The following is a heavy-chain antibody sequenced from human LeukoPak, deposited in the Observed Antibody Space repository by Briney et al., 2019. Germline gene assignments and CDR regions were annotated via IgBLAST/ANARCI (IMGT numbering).Heavy chain of an antibody. CDR3: AKDFCGPTAFDY. D-gene: IGHD1-14*01. V-gene: IGHV3-30*18. CDR1: GFTFSSYG. CDR2: ISYDGSNK. Sequence: GGSLRLSCAASGFTFSSYGMHWVRQAPGKGLEWVAVISYDGSNKYYADSVKGRFTISRDNSKNTLYLQMNSLRAEDTAVYYCAKDFCGPTAFDYWGQGTLVTVSS. J-gene: IGHJ4*02.